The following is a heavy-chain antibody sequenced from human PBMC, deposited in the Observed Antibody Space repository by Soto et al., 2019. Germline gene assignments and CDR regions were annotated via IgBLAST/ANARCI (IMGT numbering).Heavy chain of an antibody. CDR1: GFTFDDYA. Sequence: GGSLRLSCAASGFTFDDYAMHWVRQAPGKGLEWVSGISWNSGSIGYADSVKGRFTISRDNAKNSLYLQMNSLRAEDTALYYCAKDFSPDYSNGRWFDPWGQGTLVTVSS. CDR2: ISWNSGSI. J-gene: IGHJ5*02. CDR3: AKDFSPDYSNGRWFDP. D-gene: IGHD4-4*01. V-gene: IGHV3-9*01.